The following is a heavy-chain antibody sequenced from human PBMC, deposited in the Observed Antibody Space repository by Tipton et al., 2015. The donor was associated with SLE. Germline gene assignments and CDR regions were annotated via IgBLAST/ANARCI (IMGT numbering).Heavy chain of an antibody. D-gene: IGHD3-22*01. CDR1: GGSISSSSYY. J-gene: IGHJ4*02. CDR3: ASLSGAMIVVAITTLLFDY. CDR2: IYYSGST. Sequence: LRLSCTVSGGSISSSSYYWGWIRQPPGKGLEWSGSIYYSGSTYYNPSLKSRVTISVDTSKNQFSLKLGSVTAADTAVYYCASLSGAMIVVAITTLLFDYWGQGTLVTVSS. V-gene: IGHV4-39*01.